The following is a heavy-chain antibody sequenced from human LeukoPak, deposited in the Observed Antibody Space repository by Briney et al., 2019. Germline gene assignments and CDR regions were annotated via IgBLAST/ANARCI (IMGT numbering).Heavy chain of an antibody. J-gene: IGHJ3*02. Sequence: SVKVSCKASGGTFSSYAISWVRQAPGPGLEWMGGIIPLFGTANYAQQFQGRVTITTDESTSTAYMELSSLRSEDTAVYYCARATYLTYYYDSSGLTPWDAFDIWGQGTMVTVSS. CDR3: ARATYLTYYYDSSGLTPWDAFDI. V-gene: IGHV1-69*05. CDR2: IIPLFGTA. CDR1: GGTFSSYA. D-gene: IGHD3-22*01.